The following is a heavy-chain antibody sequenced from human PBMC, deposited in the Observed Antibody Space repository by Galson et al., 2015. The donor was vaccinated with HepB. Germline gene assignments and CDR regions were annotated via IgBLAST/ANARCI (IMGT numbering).Heavy chain of an antibody. CDR3: ARDRIQLWRQVDAFDI. V-gene: IGHV3-7*03. CDR2: IKQDGSEK. D-gene: IGHD5-18*01. J-gene: IGHJ3*02. Sequence: SLRLSCAASGFTFSSYWMSWVRQAPGKGLEWVANIKQDGSEKYYVDSVKGRFTISRDNAKNSLYLQMNSLRAEDTAVYYCARDRIQLWRQVDAFDIWGQGTMVTVSS. CDR1: GFTFSSYW.